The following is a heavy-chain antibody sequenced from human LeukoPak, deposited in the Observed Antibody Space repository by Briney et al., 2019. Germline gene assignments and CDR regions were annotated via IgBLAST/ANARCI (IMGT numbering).Heavy chain of an antibody. CDR2: ISGSGGST. CDR3: AKGKGDTGGSFDY. CDR1: GFTFSSYA. Sequence: GGSLRLPCAASGFTFSSYAMSWVRQAPGKGLEWVSGISGSGGSTYYADSVKGRITISRDNSKNTLYLQMNSLRAEDTAVYYCAKGKGDTGGSFDYWGQGTLVTVSS. J-gene: IGHJ4*02. V-gene: IGHV3-23*01. D-gene: IGHD3-16*01.